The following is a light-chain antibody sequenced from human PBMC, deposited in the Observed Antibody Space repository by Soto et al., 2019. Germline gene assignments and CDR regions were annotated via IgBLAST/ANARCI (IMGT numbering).Light chain of an antibody. CDR2: WAS. V-gene: IGKV4-1*01. J-gene: IGKJ1*01. CDR3: QQYFSFPWT. CDR1: QSVLYSSNNKNY. Sequence: DIVMTQSPDSLVVSLGERATINCESNQSVLYSSNNKNYLAWYQQRPGQPPNLLIYWASTRESGVPDRFSGSGSGTDFTLTISSLQAEDVAIYYCQQYFSFPWTFGQGTKVEIK.